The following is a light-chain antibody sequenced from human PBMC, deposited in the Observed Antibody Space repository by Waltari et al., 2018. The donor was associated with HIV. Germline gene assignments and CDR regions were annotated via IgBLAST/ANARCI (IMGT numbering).Light chain of an antibody. Sequence: QSALTQPASVSGSPGQSITISCTGTSSDVGGYNYVSWYQQHPGKAPKLMIYEVSNRPSGVSNRLSGSKSGNTASLTISGLQAEDEAGYYCSSYTSSSTFFGGGTKLTVL. CDR2: EVS. V-gene: IGLV2-14*01. J-gene: IGLJ2*01. CDR1: SSDVGGYNY. CDR3: SSYTSSSTF.